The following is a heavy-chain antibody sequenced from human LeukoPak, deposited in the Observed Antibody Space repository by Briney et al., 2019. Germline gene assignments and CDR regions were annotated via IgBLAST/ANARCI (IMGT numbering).Heavy chain of an antibody. V-gene: IGHV4-4*07. D-gene: IGHD6-13*01. CDR2: IYTSGST. CDR3: ATAGPRGSVWYPY. J-gene: IGHJ4*02. Sequence: PSETLSLTCTVSGGSISSYYWSWIRQPAGKGLEWIGRIYTSGSTNYNPSLKSRVTMSVDKSKNQFSLKLNSVTAADTAVYYCATAGPRGSVWYPYWGQGTLVTVSS. CDR1: GGSISSYY.